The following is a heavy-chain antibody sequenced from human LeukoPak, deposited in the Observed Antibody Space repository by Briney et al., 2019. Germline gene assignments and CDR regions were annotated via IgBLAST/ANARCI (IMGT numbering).Heavy chain of an antibody. CDR1: GGSISSYY. CDR2: IYTSGST. J-gene: IGHJ4*02. CDR3: ARHISGQLHYFDY. Sequence: SETLSLTCTVSGGSISSYYWSWIRQPPGKGLEWIGYIYTSGSTSYNPSLKSRVTISVDTSKNQFSLKLSSVTAADTAVYYCARHISGQLHYFDYWGQGTLVTVSS. D-gene: IGHD5-24*01. V-gene: IGHV4-4*09.